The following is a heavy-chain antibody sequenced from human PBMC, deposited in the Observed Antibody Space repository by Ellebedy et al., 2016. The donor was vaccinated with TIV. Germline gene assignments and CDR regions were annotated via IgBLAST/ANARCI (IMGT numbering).Heavy chain of an antibody. CDR2: ISGYNGDT. Sequence: ASVKVSCKAPGYTFTKYGISWVRQAPGQGLEWMGWISGYNGDTNYAQKFQGRVTMTIETSTNTVYMELRNLSFDDTAVYYCTRGFYEKFDPWGQGTPVTVS. CDR1: GYTFTKYG. V-gene: IGHV1-18*04. CDR3: TRGFYEKFDP. D-gene: IGHD5/OR15-5a*01. J-gene: IGHJ5*02.